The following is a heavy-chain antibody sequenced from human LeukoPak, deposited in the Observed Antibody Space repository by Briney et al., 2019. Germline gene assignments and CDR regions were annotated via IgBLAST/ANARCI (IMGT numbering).Heavy chain of an antibody. CDR2: ISYGGSNK. J-gene: IGHJ4*01. D-gene: IGHD3-10*01. V-gene: IGHV3-30*18. CDR1: GFTFSSYG. Sequence: PGGSLRLSCAASGFTFSSYGMHSVGQARGKGLEWVAVISYGGSNKYYADSVKGRFTISRHNSKNTLYLQIKSLRPEDTAVYYCANETPKGSMVRGVIRKPTEYWGQGTLVTVSS. CDR3: ANETPKGSMVRGVIRKPTEY.